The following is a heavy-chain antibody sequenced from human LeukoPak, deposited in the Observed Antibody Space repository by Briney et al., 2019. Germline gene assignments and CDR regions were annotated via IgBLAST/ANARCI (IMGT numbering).Heavy chain of an antibody. V-gene: IGHV4-34*01. D-gene: IGHD3-3*01. Sequence: PSETLSLTCAVYGGSFSGYYWSWIRQPPGKGLEWIGEINHSGSTYSNPSLKSRVIISVDTSKNQFSLKLSSVTAADTAVYWCARGAFGVLLSAFDIWGQGTMVTVSS. J-gene: IGHJ3*02. CDR2: INHSGST. CDR3: ARGAFGVLLSAFDI. CDR1: GGSFSGYY.